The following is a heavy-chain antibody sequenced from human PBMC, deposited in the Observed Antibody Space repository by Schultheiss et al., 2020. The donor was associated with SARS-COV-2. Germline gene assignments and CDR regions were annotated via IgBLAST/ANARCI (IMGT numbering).Heavy chain of an antibody. CDR3: ARAPGYSSSWWSMDV. CDR1: GFTFSSYG. J-gene: IGHJ6*02. V-gene: IGHV3-30*03. CDR2: ISYDGSNK. Sequence: GGSLRLSCAASGFTFSSYGMHWVRQAPGKGLEWVAVISYDGSNKYYADSVKGRFTISRDNAKNSLYLQMNSLRAEDTAVYYCARAPGYSSSWWSMDVWGQGTTVTVS. D-gene: IGHD6-13*01.